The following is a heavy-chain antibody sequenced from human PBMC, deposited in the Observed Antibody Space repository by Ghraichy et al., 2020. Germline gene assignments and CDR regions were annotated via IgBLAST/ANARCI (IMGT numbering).Heavy chain of an antibody. J-gene: IGHJ4*02. D-gene: IGHD4-17*01. CDR3: ATPGETIGWYFDY. Sequence: ASVKVSCKASGYTFTNSAINWVRQAPGQGLEWLGWINPNTGNPTYAQGFTGRFVFSLDTSVSTAYLQISSLKAEDTAVYYCATPGETIGWYFDYWGQGTLVTVSS. CDR2: INPNTGNP. V-gene: IGHV7-4-1*02. CDR1: GYTFTNSA.